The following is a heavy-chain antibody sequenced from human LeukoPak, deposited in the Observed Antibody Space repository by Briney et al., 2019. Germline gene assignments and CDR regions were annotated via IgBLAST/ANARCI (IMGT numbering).Heavy chain of an antibody. V-gene: IGHV5-51*01. CDR2: IYPGDSDT. D-gene: IGHD3-10*01. CDR3: ARASSSGTYGDYFDY. J-gene: IGHJ4*02. Sequence: GESLKISCKGSGYSFTSYWIGWVRQMPGKGLEWMGIIYPGDSDTRYSPSFQGQVTISADKSISTAYLQWSSLKASDTAMYYCARASSSGTYGDYFDYWGQGTLVTVSS. CDR1: GYSFTSYW.